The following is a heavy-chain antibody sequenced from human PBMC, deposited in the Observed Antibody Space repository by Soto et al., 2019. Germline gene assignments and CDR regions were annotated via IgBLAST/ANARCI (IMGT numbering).Heavy chain of an antibody. J-gene: IGHJ5*02. D-gene: IGHD3-10*01. V-gene: IGHV1-46*01. CDR2: INPSGGNT. CDR3: ARGNGEFRFDP. Sequence: ASVKVSCKASGYTFTSYYMHWVRQAPGQGLEWMGIINPSGGNTNYAQKLQGRVTMTTDTSTSTAYMELRSLRSDDTAVYYCARGNGEFRFDPWGQGTLVTVS. CDR1: GYTFTSYY.